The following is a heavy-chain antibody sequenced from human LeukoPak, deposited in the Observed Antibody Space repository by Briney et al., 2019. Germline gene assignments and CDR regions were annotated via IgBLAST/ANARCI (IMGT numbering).Heavy chain of an antibody. Sequence: GGSLRLSCAASGFTVSNNYMSWVRQAPGKGLEWVSVIHSGGTTNYADSVQGRFTISRDNSKTTVYLHMNSLRAEDTAVYYCASDSDSGYGPFAPWGQGTLVTVSS. CDR2: IHSGGTT. J-gene: IGHJ5*02. CDR3: ASDSDSGYGPFAP. V-gene: IGHV3-53*01. CDR1: GFTVSNNY. D-gene: IGHD5-12*01.